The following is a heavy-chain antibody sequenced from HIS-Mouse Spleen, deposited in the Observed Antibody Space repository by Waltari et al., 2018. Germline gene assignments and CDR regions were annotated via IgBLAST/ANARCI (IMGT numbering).Heavy chain of an antibody. CDR2: IYYSGST. Sequence: QVQLQESGPGLVKPSETLSLTCTVSGGSISSYYWSWIRQPPGKGLEWIGYIYYSGSTNSSPSLKSRVTISVDTSKNQFSLKLSSVTAADTAVYYCARSSSHGAGYFDYWGQGTLVTVSS. CDR3: ARSSSHGAGYFDY. D-gene: IGHD6-13*01. V-gene: IGHV4-59*01. CDR1: GGSISSYY. J-gene: IGHJ4*02.